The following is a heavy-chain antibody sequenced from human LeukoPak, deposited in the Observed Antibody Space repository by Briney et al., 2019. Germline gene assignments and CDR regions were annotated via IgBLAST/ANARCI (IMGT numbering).Heavy chain of an antibody. J-gene: IGHJ4*02. D-gene: IGHD6-13*01. CDR2: IKQDGSEK. Sequence: GGSLRLSCAASGFTFSSYWMSWVRQAPGKGLEWVANIKQDGSEKHYVDSVKGRFTISRDNAKNSLYLQMNSLRAEDTAVYYCASWEYSSSWYVDYWGQGTLVTVSS. CDR3: ASWEYSSSWYVDY. V-gene: IGHV3-7*01. CDR1: GFTFSSYW.